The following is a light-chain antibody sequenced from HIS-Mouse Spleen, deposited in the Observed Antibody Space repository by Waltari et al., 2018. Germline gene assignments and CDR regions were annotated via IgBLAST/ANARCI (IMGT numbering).Light chain of an antibody. CDR2: KAS. J-gene: IGKJ1*01. CDR3: QQYNSYSRT. Sequence: DIQMTQSPSTLSASVGDRVTITCRASQSISSWLAWYQQKPGKAPKLLIYKASSLESGVPSRFIGSGSGTEFTLTISSLQPDDFATYYCQQYNSYSRTFGQGTKVEIK. CDR1: QSISSW. V-gene: IGKV1-5*03.